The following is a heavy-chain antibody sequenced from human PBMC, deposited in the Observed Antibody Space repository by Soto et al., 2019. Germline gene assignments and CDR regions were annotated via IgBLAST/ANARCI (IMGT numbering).Heavy chain of an antibody. Sequence: DVQLVESGGGLVQPGRSLRLSCAASGFTFDDYAMHWVRQAPGKGLEWVSGISWNSGSIGYADSVKGRFTISRDNAKNSLYLQMNSLRAEDTALYYCAKVNVGATSFFDYWGQGTLVTVSS. CDR3: AKVNVGATSFFDY. J-gene: IGHJ4*02. CDR1: GFTFDDYA. CDR2: ISWNSGSI. V-gene: IGHV3-9*01. D-gene: IGHD1-26*01.